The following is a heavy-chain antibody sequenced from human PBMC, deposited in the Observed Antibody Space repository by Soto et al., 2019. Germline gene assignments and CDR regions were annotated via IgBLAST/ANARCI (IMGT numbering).Heavy chain of an antibody. J-gene: IGHJ4*02. CDR3: AKGRVVTAISSFDY. CDR1: GFSFSSYA. Sequence: GGSLRLSCAASGFSFSSYAMSWVRQAPGKGLEWVSAVSGSGDATYYVDSVKGRLTISRDNSKDTLYLQLNSLRAEDTAVYYCAKGRVVTAISSFDYWGQGTLVTVSS. D-gene: IGHD2-21*02. V-gene: IGHV3-23*01. CDR2: VSGSGDAT.